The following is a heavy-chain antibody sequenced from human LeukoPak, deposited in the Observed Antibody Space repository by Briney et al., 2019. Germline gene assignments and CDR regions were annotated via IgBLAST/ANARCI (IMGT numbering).Heavy chain of an antibody. J-gene: IGHJ4*02. CDR2: ISYDGSNQ. D-gene: IGHD2-2*01. V-gene: IGHV3-30*18. Sequence: PGRSLRLSCAASGFTFSSYGMHWVRQAPGMGLEWVAIISYDGSNQYYADSVKGRFTISRDNSRNALYLQMNSLRGEDTAVYYCAKGGSPSCYSSSGYWGQGTLVTVSS. CDR3: AKGGSPSCYSSSGY. CDR1: GFTFSSYG.